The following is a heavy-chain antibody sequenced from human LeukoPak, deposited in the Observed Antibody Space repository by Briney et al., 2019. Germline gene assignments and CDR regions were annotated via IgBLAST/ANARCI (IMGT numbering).Heavy chain of an antibody. CDR2: INPNSGGT. V-gene: IGHV1-2*02. CDR1: GYTSTGYY. J-gene: IGHJ4*02. CDR3: ARDSVAGTTVYSFDY. Sequence: ASVKVSCKASGYTSTGYYMHWVRQAPGQGLEWMGWINPNSGGTNYAQKFQGRVTMTRDTSISTAYMELSRLRSDDTAVYYCARDSVAGTTVYSFDYWGREPWSPSPQ. D-gene: IGHD6-19*01.